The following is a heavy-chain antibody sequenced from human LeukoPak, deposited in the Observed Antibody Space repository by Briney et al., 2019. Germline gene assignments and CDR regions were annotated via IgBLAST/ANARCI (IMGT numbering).Heavy chain of an antibody. J-gene: IGHJ3*02. CDR2: IYYSGST. Sequence: SETLSLTCTVSGASISFYYWSWIRQPPGKGLDWIGYIYYSGSTNYNPSLKSRVTMSIDTSKNQFALNLNSVTAADTAVYYCALDSSGWSDDSFDIWGQGTMVTVS. CDR3: ALDSSGWSDDSFDI. V-gene: IGHV4-59*01. CDR1: GASISFYY. D-gene: IGHD6-13*01.